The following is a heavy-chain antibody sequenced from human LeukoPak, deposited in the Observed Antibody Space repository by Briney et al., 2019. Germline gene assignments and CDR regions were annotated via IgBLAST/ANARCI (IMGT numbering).Heavy chain of an antibody. CDR2: ISGRSSTI. V-gene: IGHV3-48*01. CDR3: ARDRLTSGSYFFDY. CDR1: AFTFSDYS. D-gene: IGHD1-26*01. Sequence: GGSLRLSCAASAFTFSDYSMNWVRQAPGKGLEWISYISGRSSTIYYADSVRGRFTISRDNAKNSMYLQMNSLRAEDTAVYYCARDRLTSGSYFFDYWGQGTLITVSS. J-gene: IGHJ4*02.